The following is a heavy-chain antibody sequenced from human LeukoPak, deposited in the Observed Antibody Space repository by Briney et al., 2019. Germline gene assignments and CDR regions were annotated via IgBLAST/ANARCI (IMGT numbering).Heavy chain of an antibody. D-gene: IGHD3-22*01. Sequence: PGGSLRLSCAASGFTFSSYSMNWVRQAPGKGLEWVSSISSSSSYIYYANSVRGRFTISRDNAKNSLYLQMNSRRAEDTAVYYCARFRDGEEMIVVATPFDYWGQGTLVTVSS. CDR3: ARFRDGEEMIVVATPFDY. CDR2: ISSSSSYI. CDR1: GFTFSSYS. V-gene: IGHV3-21*01. J-gene: IGHJ4*02.